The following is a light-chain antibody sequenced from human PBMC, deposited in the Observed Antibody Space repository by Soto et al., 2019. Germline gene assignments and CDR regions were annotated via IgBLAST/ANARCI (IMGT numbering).Light chain of an antibody. Sequence: LTQPASVSGSPGQSITLSCTGTTSDVGGYHFVSWYQQHPGKAPKLMIYEVTNRPSGVSDRFSGSKSGNTASLTISGLQAEDEADYYCYSYTTTSTYVFGSGTKFTVL. J-gene: IGLJ1*01. CDR3: YSYTTTSTYV. CDR2: EVT. CDR1: TSDVGGYHF. V-gene: IGLV2-14*01.